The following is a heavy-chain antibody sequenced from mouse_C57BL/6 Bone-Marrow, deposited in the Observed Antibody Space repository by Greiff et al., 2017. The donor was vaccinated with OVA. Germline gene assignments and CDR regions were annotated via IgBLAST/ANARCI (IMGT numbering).Heavy chain of an antibody. D-gene: IGHD1-1*01. J-gene: IGHJ3*01. CDR1: GFSLTSYA. CDR2: IWTGGGT. CDR3: AMYYYGSSEFAY. Sequence: QVQLQQSGPGLVAPSQSLSITCTVSGFSLTSYAISWVRQPPGKGLEWLGVIWTGGGTNYNSALKSRLSISKDNSKSQVFLKMNSLQTDDTARYYCAMYYYGSSEFAYWGQGTLVTVSA. V-gene: IGHV2-9-1*01.